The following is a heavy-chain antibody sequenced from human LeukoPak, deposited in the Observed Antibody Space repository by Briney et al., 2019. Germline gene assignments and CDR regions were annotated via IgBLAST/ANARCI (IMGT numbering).Heavy chain of an antibody. CDR1: GFSFSTYE. CDR3: ATGNVVGPTS. Sequence: GGSLRLSCAASGFSFSTYEMNWVRQARAKGLEWVSYISSSGTTIYYADSVKGRFTISRDNAKNSLYLQMNSLRAEDTAFYYCATGNVVGPTSWGQGALVTVSS. V-gene: IGHV3-48*03. J-gene: IGHJ4*02. D-gene: IGHD1-26*01. CDR2: ISSSGTTI.